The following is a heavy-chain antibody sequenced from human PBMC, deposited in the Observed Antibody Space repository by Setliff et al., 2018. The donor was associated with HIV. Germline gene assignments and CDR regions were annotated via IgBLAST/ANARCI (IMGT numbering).Heavy chain of an antibody. V-gene: IGHV1-46*01. Sequence: ASVKVFCKASGYTFTSYYMHWVRQAPGQGLEWMGIINPSGGSTSYAQKFQGRVTMTRDTSTSTVYMELSSLRSEDTAVYYCARVSSTSCYGGPCRRTPRDYYYYYYMDVWGKGTTVTVSS. CDR2: INPSGGST. D-gene: IGHD2-2*01. CDR1: GYTFTSYY. J-gene: IGHJ6*03. CDR3: ARVSSTSCYGGPCRRTPRDYYYYYYMDV.